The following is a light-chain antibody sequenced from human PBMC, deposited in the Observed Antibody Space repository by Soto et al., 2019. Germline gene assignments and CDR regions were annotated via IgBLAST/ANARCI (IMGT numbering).Light chain of an antibody. Sequence: QSALTQPASVSGSPGQSITISCTGTSSDVGSYNLVSWYQQHPGKAPKLMIYEGSKRPSGVSNRFSGSKSGNTASLTISGLQAEDEADYYCCSYAGSSTSVFGTRTKLTVL. V-gene: IGLV2-23*01. CDR1: SSDVGSYNL. CDR2: EGS. J-gene: IGLJ1*01. CDR3: CSYAGSSTSV.